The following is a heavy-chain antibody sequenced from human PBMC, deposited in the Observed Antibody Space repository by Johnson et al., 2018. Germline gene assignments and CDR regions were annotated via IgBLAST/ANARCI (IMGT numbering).Heavy chain of an antibody. J-gene: IGHJ4*02. Sequence: VQLVESGGGLVQPGGSLTLSCVVSGFIFNNYAMHWVRPATGKGLEWVSGITWNSGNVEYADSVKGRFAISRDNAKNSLYVQMNSLRAEDTAFYYCAKDKGEKRAAGFVGGLLDYWGQGTLVTVSS. V-gene: IGHV3-9*01. CDR1: GFIFNNYA. D-gene: IGHD6-25*01. CDR3: AKDKGEKRAAGFVGGLLDY. CDR2: ITWNSGNV.